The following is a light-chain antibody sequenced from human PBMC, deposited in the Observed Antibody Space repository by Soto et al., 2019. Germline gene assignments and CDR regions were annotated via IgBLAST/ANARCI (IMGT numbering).Light chain of an antibody. V-gene: IGLV1-44*01. CDR3: AAGDVIFVV. CDR1: RSNIGTNT. CDR2: SNN. J-gene: IGLJ2*01. Sequence: QSVLTQPPSASGTPGQRVTISCSGSRSNIGTNTVTWYQQLPGMAPKLLIHSNNQRPSGVPDRFSGSKSGTSASLAIGGLRSEDGAVYYGAAGDVIFVVFAGGTKVTAL.